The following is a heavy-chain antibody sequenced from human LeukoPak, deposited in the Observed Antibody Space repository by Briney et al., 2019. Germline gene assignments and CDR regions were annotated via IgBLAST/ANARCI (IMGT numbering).Heavy chain of an antibody. CDR3: AKVSSAWLVYDAFDI. Sequence: AGGSLRLSCVVSGLIFRSYGMYWVRQAPGKGLEWVALISHDGSTEYYIDSVKGRFTISRGNSKNTLYLQMNSLRAEDTAVYYCAKVSSAWLVYDAFDIWGQGTMVTVSS. J-gene: IGHJ3*02. D-gene: IGHD6-19*01. CDR1: GLIFRSYG. CDR2: ISHDGSTE. V-gene: IGHV3-30*18.